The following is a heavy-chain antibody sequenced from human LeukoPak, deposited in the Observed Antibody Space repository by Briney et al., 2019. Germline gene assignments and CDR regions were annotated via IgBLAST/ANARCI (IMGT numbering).Heavy chain of an antibody. CDR1: GCAFSSYG. D-gene: IGHD2-2*01. V-gene: IGHV3-30*02. Sequence: PGGSLRLSCAASGCAFSSYGMHWVRQAPGKVLAWVAFIRYDASNKYYADSVKCRFTSSRDNSKSPLYLQMNSLRAEDTAVYYCATGLPVVPAAILDYWGPGTLVTVSS. CDR3: ATGLPVVPAAILDY. CDR2: IRYDASNK. J-gene: IGHJ4*02.